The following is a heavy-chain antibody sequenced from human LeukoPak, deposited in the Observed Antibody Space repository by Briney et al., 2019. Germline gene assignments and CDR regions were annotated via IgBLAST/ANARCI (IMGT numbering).Heavy chain of an antibody. V-gene: IGHV4-39*07. CDR1: GGSISSSNYY. J-gene: IGHJ4*02. CDR3: ARGYGLYYYDSSGYRYFDY. Sequence: SETLSLTCSVSGGSISSSNYYWGWIRQPPGKGLEWIGCIYYSGSTYYNPSLKSRVTLSVDTSKNQFSLKLSSVTAADTAVYYCARGYGLYYYDSSGYRYFDYWGQGTLVTVSS. D-gene: IGHD3-22*01. CDR2: IYYSGST.